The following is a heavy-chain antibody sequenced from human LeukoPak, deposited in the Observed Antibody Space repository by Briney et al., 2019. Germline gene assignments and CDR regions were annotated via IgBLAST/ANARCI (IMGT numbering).Heavy chain of an antibody. CDR3: ARSHYYDISGSFYYFDS. CDR1: GYSISTDYY. CDR2: IYHSGST. D-gene: IGHD3-22*01. Sequence: SETLPLTCTVSGYSISTDYYWGWIRQPPGKGLEWIGTIYHSGSTYYNPSLKSRVTISVDTSNNQFSLKLSSVTAADTAVYYCARSHYYDISGSFYYFDSWGQGTLVTVSS. V-gene: IGHV4-38-2*02. J-gene: IGHJ4*02.